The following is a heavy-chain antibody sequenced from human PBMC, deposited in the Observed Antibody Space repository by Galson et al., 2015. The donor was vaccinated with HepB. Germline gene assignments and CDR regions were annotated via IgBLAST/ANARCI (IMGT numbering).Heavy chain of an antibody. CDR1: GGSFSGYY. J-gene: IGHJ3*02. CDR2: INHSGST. Sequence: SETLSLTCAVYGGSFSGYYWSWIRQPPGKGLEWIGKINHSGSTNYNPSLKSRVTISVDTSKNQFSLKLSSVTAADTAVYYCARRRGYGKTQDDAFDIWGQGTMVTVSS. CDR3: ARRRGYGKTQDDAFDI. V-gene: IGHV4-34*01. D-gene: IGHD5-18*01.